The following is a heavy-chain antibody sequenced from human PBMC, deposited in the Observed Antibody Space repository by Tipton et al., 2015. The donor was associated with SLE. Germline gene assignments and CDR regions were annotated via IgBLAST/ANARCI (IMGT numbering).Heavy chain of an antibody. CDR3: ARDTNWGLDY. J-gene: IGHJ4*02. V-gene: IGHV4-59*01. CDR2: INHSGNT. Sequence: GLVKPPETLSLTCTVSGDSLSSDYWSWIRQPPGKGLEWIGYINHSGNTNYNPSLKRRVTISVDTSKNQFSLKLSSVTPADTAVYYCARDTNWGLDYWGQGTLVTVSS. D-gene: IGHD3-16*01. CDR1: GDSLSSDY.